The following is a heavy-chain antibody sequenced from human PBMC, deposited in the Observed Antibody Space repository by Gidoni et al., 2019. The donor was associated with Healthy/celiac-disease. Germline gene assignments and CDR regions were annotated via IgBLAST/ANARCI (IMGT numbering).Heavy chain of an antibody. J-gene: IGHJ4*02. CDR1: GGSVRGYY. CDR2: INHRGSN. D-gene: IGHD3-10*01. CDR3: AGPTSEPGWFGELFGGAYFDY. V-gene: IGHV4-34*01. Sequence: QVQLQQWGAGLLKPSETLSLTCAVYGGSVRGYYWSWIRQPPGKGLEWIGEINHRGSNNYNPSLKSRVTISVDTSKNQFSLKLSSVTAADTAVYYCAGPTSEPGWFGELFGGAYFDYWGQGTLVTVSS.